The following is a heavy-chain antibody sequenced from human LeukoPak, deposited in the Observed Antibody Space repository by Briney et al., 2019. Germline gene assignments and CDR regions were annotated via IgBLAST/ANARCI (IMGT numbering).Heavy chain of an antibody. Sequence: SETLSLTCSVSGGSISSRDHSWSWIRQHPGKGLEWIGYIFYSGNTHYNPSLKSRGTISVDPSKNQFSLKLSSVTAADTAVYYCARALYYSNGYLIFDYWGQGTLVTVSS. D-gene: IGHD3-22*01. CDR3: ARALYYSNGYLIFDY. CDR2: IFYSGNT. CDR1: GGSISSRDHS. V-gene: IGHV4-31*03. J-gene: IGHJ4*02.